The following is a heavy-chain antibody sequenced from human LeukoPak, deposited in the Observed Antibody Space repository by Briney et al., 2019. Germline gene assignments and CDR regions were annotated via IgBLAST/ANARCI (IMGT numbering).Heavy chain of an antibody. D-gene: IGHD2-8*01. CDR2: IYYSGGI. J-gene: IGHJ4*02. Sequence: SETLSLTCTVSGGSISSDYWSWIRQSPGKGLEWIGYIYYSGGINYNPSLESRVTISVDRSKNQYSLKLNSVTPADTAVYYCARYLSRGQWRVDIWGQGTQVTVSS. CDR3: ARYLSRGQWRVDI. V-gene: IGHV4-59*01. CDR1: GGSISSDY.